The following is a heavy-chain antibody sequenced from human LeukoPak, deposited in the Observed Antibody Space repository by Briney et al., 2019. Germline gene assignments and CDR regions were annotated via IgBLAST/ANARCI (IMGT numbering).Heavy chain of an antibody. J-gene: IGHJ4*02. Sequence: SETLSLTCAVYGGSFSGYYWSWIRQRPGKGLEWIGEINHSGSTNYNPSLKSRVTISVDTSKNQFSLKLSSVTAADTAVYYCARGWGLFDYWGQGTLVTVSS. CDR3: ARGWGLFDY. V-gene: IGHV4-34*01. D-gene: IGHD7-27*01. CDR2: INHSGST. CDR1: GGSFSGYY.